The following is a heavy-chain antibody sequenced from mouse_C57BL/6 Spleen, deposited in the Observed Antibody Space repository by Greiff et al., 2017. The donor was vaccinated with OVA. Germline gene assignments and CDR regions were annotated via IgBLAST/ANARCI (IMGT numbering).Heavy chain of an antibody. CDR3: GRETQAFAY. J-gene: IGHJ3*01. CDR1: GFTFNTYA. D-gene: IGHD3-2*02. Sequence: EVKLVESGGGLVQPTGSLKLSCAASGFTFNTYAMHWVRQAPGKGLEWVARIRSKSSNYATYYADTVKDRFTISRDDYHSMLYLQMNDLKTEDTAMYSCGRETQAFAYWGQGTLVTFSA. CDR2: IRSKSSNYAT. V-gene: IGHV10-3*01.